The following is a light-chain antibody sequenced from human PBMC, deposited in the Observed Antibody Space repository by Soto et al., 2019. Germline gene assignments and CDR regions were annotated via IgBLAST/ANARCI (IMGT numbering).Light chain of an antibody. Sequence: QSVLTQPPSASGSPGQSVTISCTGTSSDIGGYNYVSWYQQHPGKAPKLIIYEVSNRPSGVSNRFSGSKSGNTASLTISGLQAEDEADYYCSSYTSSSTLGFGGGTKLTVL. J-gene: IGLJ2*01. V-gene: IGLV2-14*01. CDR1: SSDIGGYNY. CDR3: SSYTSSSTLG. CDR2: EVS.